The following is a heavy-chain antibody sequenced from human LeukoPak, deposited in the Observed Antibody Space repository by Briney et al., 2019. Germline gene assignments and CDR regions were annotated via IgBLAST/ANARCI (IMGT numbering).Heavy chain of an antibody. J-gene: IGHJ4*02. D-gene: IGHD1-14*01. CDR3: ERHGHKNEYNSPGVDY. CDR1: GGSISSGTYF. V-gene: IGHV4-39*01. CDR2: IFYSGAT. Sequence: PSETLSLTCTVSGGSISSGTYFWGWIRQPPGECLEWVGSIFYSGATYYNPSLKSRVTISVDTSKKQFSLKLNSVTAADTAVYYCERHGHKNEYNSPGVDYWGQGTLVTVSS.